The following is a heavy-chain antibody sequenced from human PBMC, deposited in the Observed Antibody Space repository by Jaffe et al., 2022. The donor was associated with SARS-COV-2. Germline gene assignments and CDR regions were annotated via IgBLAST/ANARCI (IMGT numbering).Heavy chain of an antibody. D-gene: IGHD1-1*01. Sequence: QVQLVESGGGVVQPGRSLRLSCAASGFTFSSYGMHWVRQAPGKGLEWVAVISYDGSNKYYADSVKGRFTISRDNSKNTLYLQMNSLRAEDTAVYYCAKDRTGTRCYGMDVWGQGTTVTVSS. J-gene: IGHJ6*02. V-gene: IGHV3-30*18. CDR3: AKDRTGTRCYGMDV. CDR1: GFTFSSYG. CDR2: ISYDGSNK.